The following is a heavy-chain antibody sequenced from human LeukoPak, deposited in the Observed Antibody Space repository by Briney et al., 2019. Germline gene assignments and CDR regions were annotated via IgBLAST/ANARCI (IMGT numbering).Heavy chain of an antibody. D-gene: IGHD2-21*02. CDR1: GYTFTDYY. CDR3: AIAYCGGDCYLVLPDY. CDR2: INPNSGGT. Sequence: ASVKVSCKASGYTFTDYYMHWVRQAPGQGLEWVGWINPNSGGTNYAQKLQGRVTMTTDTSTSTAYMELRSLRSDDTAVYYCAIAYCGGDCYLVLPDYWGQGTLVTVSS. V-gene: IGHV1-2*02. J-gene: IGHJ4*02.